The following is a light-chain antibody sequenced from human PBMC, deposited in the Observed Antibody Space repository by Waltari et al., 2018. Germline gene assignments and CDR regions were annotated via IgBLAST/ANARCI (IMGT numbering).Light chain of an antibody. CDR3: HQYYEIPYT. Sequence: DIVMTQYPDSLTVSLGERAAINCNSSQSILYSSDNKNYFTWYHQKSGQSPKLLISWAATRESGVPHRFSGSGFGTDFTLTISSLQAEDVAVYYCHQYYEIPYTFGQGTKLE. CDR2: WAA. CDR1: QSILYSSDNKNY. V-gene: IGKV4-1*01. J-gene: IGKJ2*01.